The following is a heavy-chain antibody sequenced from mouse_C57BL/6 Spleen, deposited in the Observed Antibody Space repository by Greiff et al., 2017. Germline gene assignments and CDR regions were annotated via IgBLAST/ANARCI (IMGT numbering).Heavy chain of an antibody. V-gene: IGHV1-72*01. CDR1: GYTFTSYW. CDR2: IDPNSGGT. D-gene: IGHD2-2*01. J-gene: IGHJ1*03. CDR3: ARSNIYGYDGDWYFDV. Sequence: QVQLQQPGAELVKPGASVKLSCKASGYTFTSYWMHWVKQRPGRGLEWIGRIDPNSGGTKYNEKFKSKATLTVDKPSSTAYMQLSSLTSEDSAVYYCARSNIYGYDGDWYFDVWGTGTTVTVSS.